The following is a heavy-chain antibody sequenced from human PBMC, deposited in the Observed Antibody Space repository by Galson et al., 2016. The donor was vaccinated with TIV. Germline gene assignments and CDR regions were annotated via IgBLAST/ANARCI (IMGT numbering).Heavy chain of an antibody. J-gene: IGHJ6*02. CDR3: ASDRNTASDTYHYYYGMDV. V-gene: IGHV1-69*13. CDR1: GGTFSSYV. Sequence: SVKVSCKASGGTFSSYVFNWVRLAPGQGLEWMGGFIPLFRTTNYAQKFQGRVTITADESTNTAYMELNSLRSGDTAVYYCASDRNTASDTYHYYYGMDVWGQGTTVTVSS. D-gene: IGHD5-18*01. CDR2: FIPLFRTT.